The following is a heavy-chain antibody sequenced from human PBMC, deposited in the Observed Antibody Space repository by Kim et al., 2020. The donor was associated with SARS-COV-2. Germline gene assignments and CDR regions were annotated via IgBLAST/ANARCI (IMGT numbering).Heavy chain of an antibody. CDR2: IRTKTCGGTA. V-gene: IGHV3-49*04. D-gene: IGHD3-10*01. CDR1: GFTFGDYG. J-gene: IGHJ4*02. Sequence: GGSLRLSCTASGFTFGDYGMNWVRQAPGKGLEWVGIIRTKTCGGTAEYAASVKGRIAIARDDYKTIAYLQMNRLKMAGTAVYYCNGTSYSGSVPDYWGQGTLVSVSS. CDR3: NGTSYSGSVPDY.